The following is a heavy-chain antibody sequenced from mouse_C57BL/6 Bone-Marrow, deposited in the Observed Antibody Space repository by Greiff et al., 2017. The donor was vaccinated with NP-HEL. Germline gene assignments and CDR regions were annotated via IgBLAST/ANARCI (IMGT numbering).Heavy chain of an antibody. Sequence: QVQLQQSGPGLVQPSQSLSITCTVSGFSLTSYGVHWVSQSPGKGLEWLGVIWSGGSTDYNAAFISSLSIRKDNSKSQVFVKMNSLQADDTARDYCARNWAAYGNGAWFAYWGQGTLVTVSA. CDR3: ARNWAAYGNGAWFAY. J-gene: IGHJ3*01. CDR2: IWSGGST. V-gene: IGHV2-2*01. CDR1: GFSLTSYG. D-gene: IGHD2-1*01.